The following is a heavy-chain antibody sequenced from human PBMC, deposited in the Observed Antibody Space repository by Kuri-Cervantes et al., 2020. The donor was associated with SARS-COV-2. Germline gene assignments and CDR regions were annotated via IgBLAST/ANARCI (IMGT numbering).Heavy chain of an antibody. Sequence: GGSLRLSCEASGLTFSSSWMSWVRQAPGKGLEWVANIKHDGSETHYVDSVKGRFTTSRDNAKNLLYLQMNSLRADDTAVYYCAHIGGYSGYDPDYWGQGTLVTVSS. J-gene: IGHJ4*02. CDR2: IKHDGSET. CDR3: AHIGGYSGYDPDY. CDR1: GLTFSSSW. D-gene: IGHD5-12*01. V-gene: IGHV3-7*01.